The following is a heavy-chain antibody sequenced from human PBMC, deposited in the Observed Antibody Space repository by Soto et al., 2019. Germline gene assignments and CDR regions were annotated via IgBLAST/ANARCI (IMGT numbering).Heavy chain of an antibody. Sequence: GESLKISCKGSGYSFTSYWIGWVRQMPGKGLEWMGIIYPGDSDPRYSPSFQGQVTMSADKSISTAYLQWSSLKASDTAMYYCASTPNSFYDFWSGSFAYWGQGTLVTVSS. D-gene: IGHD3-3*01. J-gene: IGHJ4*02. CDR1: GYSFTSYW. CDR3: ASTPNSFYDFWSGSFAY. CDR2: IYPGDSDP. V-gene: IGHV5-51*01.